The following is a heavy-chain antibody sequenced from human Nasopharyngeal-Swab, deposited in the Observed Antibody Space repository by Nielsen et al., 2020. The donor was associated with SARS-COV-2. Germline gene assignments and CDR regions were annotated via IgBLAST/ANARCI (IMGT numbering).Heavy chain of an antibody. CDR3: AAIDLSSTSYGDWYFDL. Sequence: SVKVSCKASGFSFPSSAMQWLRQARGQGLEWIAWIVVGSGKTKYAQKFQERATISRDRSTSTVYMELSSLRFDDTAVYYCAAIDLSSTSYGDWYFDLWGRGTLVNVSS. D-gene: IGHD2-2*01. CDR1: GFSFPSSA. V-gene: IGHV1-58*02. CDR2: IVVGSGKT. J-gene: IGHJ2*01.